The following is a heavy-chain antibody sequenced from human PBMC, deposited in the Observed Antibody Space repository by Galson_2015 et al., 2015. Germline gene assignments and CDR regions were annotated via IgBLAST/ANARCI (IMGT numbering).Heavy chain of an antibody. CDR3: ARGRGWETLRKSPFDY. CDR2: ISYDGSNK. D-gene: IGHD1-26*01. CDR1: GFTFSSYA. Sequence: SLRLSCAASGFTFSSYAMHWVRQAPGKGLEWVAVISYDGSNKYYADSVKGRFTISRVNSENTLYVQMNSLRAEDTAGYYCARGRGWETLRKSPFDYWGQGTLVTVSS. J-gene: IGHJ4*02. V-gene: IGHV3-30-3*01.